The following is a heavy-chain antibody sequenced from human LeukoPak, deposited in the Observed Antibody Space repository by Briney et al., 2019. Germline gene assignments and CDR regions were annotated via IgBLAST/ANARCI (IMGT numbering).Heavy chain of an antibody. Sequence: ASVTVSCKVSGYTLTELSMHWVRQAPGKGLEWMGGFDPEHGETIYAQKFQGRVTMTEDTSTDTAYMELSSLRSEDTAVYYCATVQSSSDPWRFRYYYYYMDVWGKGTTVTVSS. CDR3: ATVQSSSDPWRFRYYYYYMDV. CDR1: GYTLTELS. D-gene: IGHD3-3*01. CDR2: FDPEHGET. J-gene: IGHJ6*03. V-gene: IGHV1-24*01.